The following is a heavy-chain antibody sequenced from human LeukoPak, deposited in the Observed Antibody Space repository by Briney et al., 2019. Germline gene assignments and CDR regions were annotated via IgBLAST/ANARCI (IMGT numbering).Heavy chain of an antibody. CDR3: AREVGNLMVRGDPYYYYYGMDV. J-gene: IGHJ6*02. CDR2: INTNTGNP. D-gene: IGHD3-10*01. Sequence: ASVKVSCKASGYTFTSYAMNWVRQAPGQGLEWMGWINTNTGNPTYAQGSTGRFVFSLDTSVSTAYLQISSLKAEDTAVYYCAREVGNLMVRGDPYYYYYGMDVWGQGTTVTVSS. V-gene: IGHV7-4-1*02. CDR1: GYTFTSYA.